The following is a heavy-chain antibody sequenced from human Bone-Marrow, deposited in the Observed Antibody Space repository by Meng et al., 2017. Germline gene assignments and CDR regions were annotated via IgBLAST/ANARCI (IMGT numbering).Heavy chain of an antibody. CDR3: ARGPTTMAHDFDY. D-gene: IGHD4-11*01. Sequence: QVQLQPSGAGLLKPSETLSLTCVVSGGSFSDYYLSWIRQPPGKGLEWIGEINHSGSTNYNPSLEGRATISVDTSQNNLSLRLSSVTAADSAVYYCARGPTTMAHDFDYWGQGTLVTASS. CDR2: INHSGST. CDR1: GGSFSDYY. V-gene: IGHV4-34*01. J-gene: IGHJ4*02.